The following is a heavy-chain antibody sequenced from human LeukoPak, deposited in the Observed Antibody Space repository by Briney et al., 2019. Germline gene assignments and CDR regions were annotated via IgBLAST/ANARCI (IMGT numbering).Heavy chain of an antibody. CDR1: GYTFTGYY. D-gene: IGHD4-23*01. Sequence: ASVEVSCKASGYTFTGYYMHWVRQAPGQGLEWMGRINPNSGGTNYAQKFQGRVTMTRDTSISTAYMELSRLRSDDTAVYYCARLTMVVSPVDYWGQGTLVTVSS. CDR2: INPNSGGT. J-gene: IGHJ4*02. CDR3: ARLTMVVSPVDY. V-gene: IGHV1-2*06.